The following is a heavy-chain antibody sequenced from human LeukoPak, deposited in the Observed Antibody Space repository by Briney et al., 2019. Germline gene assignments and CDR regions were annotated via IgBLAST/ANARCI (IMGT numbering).Heavy chain of an antibody. CDR3: ARDRGYYDSSGSYAFDI. V-gene: IGHV1-18*01. J-gene: IGHJ3*02. Sequence: ASVKLSCKASGYTFTAYGVTWVRQAPGQGLEWMGWISAYTGNTDYAQHFQGRVTMTTDTSTSTADMELRSLRSDDTAVYYCARDRGYYDSSGSYAFDIWGLGTLVTVSS. D-gene: IGHD3-22*01. CDR2: ISAYTGNT. CDR1: GYTFTAYG.